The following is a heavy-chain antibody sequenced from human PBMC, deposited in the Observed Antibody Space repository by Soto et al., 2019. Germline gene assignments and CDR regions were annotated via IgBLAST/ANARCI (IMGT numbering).Heavy chain of an antibody. V-gene: IGHV1-18*01. CDR3: ARVTVYVILSGYCQGYYYYGMDV. CDR2: ISAYNGNT. Sequence: ISSPQQDTKQGREWMGGISAYNGNTNYAQKLQGRVTMTTDTSTSTAYMELRSLRSDDTAVYYCARVTVYVILSGYCQGYYYYGMDVCGQGTMGTVSS. D-gene: IGHD3-9*01. J-gene: IGHJ6*01.